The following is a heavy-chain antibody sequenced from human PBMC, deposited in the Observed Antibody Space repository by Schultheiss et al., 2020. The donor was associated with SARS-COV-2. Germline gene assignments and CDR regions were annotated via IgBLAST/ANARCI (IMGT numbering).Heavy chain of an antibody. Sequence: GGSLRLSCAASGFTFSGYWMHWVRQAPGKGLEWLSRIDNGGSSTIYADSLKGRFTLSRDNAKNSLYLQMNNLRVEDTAVYYCAKYRGWYARPPLLFDYWGQGILVTVSS. CDR1: GFTFSGYW. CDR2: IDNGGSST. CDR3: AKYRGWYARPPLLFDY. J-gene: IGHJ4*02. D-gene: IGHD6-19*01. V-gene: IGHV3-74*01.